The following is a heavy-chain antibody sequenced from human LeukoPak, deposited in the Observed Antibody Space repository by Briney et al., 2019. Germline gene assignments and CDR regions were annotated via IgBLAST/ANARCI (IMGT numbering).Heavy chain of an antibody. V-gene: IGHV3-30*04. J-gene: IGHJ4*02. CDR3: ARPSLHTAGIAAAGGFFY. CDR1: GFTFSSYA. CDR2: ISYDGSNK. Sequence: GRSLRLSCAASGFTFSSYAMHWVRQAPGKGLEWVAAISYDGSNKYYADSVKGRFTISRDNSKNTLYLQMNSLRAGDTAVYYCARPSLHTAGIAAAGGFFYWGQGTLVTVSS. D-gene: IGHD6-13*01.